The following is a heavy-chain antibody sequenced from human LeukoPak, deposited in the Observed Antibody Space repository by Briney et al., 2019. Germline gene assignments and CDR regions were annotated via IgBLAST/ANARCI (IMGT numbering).Heavy chain of an antibody. J-gene: IGHJ4*02. V-gene: IGHV3-23*01. CDR3: AKVVVVVPAAIGPFDY. CDR2: ISSSGGST. Sequence: GGSLRLSCAASGFTFRSSAMSWVRQAPGKGLEWVSAISSSGGSTNYADSVKGRFTISRDNSKNTLYLQMNSLRAEDTAVYYCAKVVVVVPAAIGPFDYWGQGTLVTVSS. CDR1: GFTFRSSA. D-gene: IGHD2-2*02.